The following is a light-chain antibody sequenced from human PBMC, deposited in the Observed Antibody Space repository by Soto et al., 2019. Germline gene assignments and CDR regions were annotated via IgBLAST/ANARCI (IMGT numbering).Light chain of an antibody. CDR1: QSASRY. CDR2: DAS. V-gene: IGKV3-11*01. J-gene: IGKJ5*01. CDR3: QQRSNWPTIT. Sequence: EIVLTQSQATLSLSPGDRGSLSCRASQSASRYLAWYQQKPGQARRRLIYDASNRATGIPARFSGSGSGTDFTRTISSLEPEDFAVYYCQQRSNWPTITFGKGIRLEN.